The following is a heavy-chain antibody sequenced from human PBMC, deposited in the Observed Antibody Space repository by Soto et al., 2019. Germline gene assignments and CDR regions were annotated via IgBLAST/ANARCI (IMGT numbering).Heavy chain of an antibody. CDR3: ARVGSSTSFNWFDP. Sequence: SETLSLTCTVSGGSISSGGYYWSWIRQHPGKGLEWIGYIYYSGSTYYNPSLKSRVTISVDTSKNQLSLKLSSVTAADMAVYYCARVGSSTSFNWFDPWGQGTQVTVYS. D-gene: IGHD2-2*01. CDR1: GGSISSGGYY. V-gene: IGHV4-31*03. CDR2: IYYSGST. J-gene: IGHJ5*02.